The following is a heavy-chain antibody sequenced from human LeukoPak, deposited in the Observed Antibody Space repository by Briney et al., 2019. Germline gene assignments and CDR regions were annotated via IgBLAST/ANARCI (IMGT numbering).Heavy chain of an antibody. CDR3: ARVGYYDSSGYYKPPAYFDY. D-gene: IGHD3-22*01. Sequence: SETLSLTCTVSGGSISSYYWSWIRQPPGKGLEWIGYIYYSGSTNYNPSLKSRVTISVDTSKNQFSLKLSSVTAADTAVYYCARVGYYDSSGYYKPPAYFDYWGQGTLVTVSS. CDR2: IYYSGST. J-gene: IGHJ4*02. CDR1: GGSISSYY. V-gene: IGHV4-59*01.